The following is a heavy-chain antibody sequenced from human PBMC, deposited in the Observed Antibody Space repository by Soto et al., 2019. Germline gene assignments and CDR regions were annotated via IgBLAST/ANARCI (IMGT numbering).Heavy chain of an antibody. CDR1: GFTVSSNY. CDR2: IYSGGST. Sequence: PGGSLRLSCAASGFTVSSNYMSWVRQAPGKGLEWVSVIYSGGSTYYADSVKGRFTISRDNSKNTLYLQMNSLRAEDTAVYYCARRGTTVTQYYYGMDVWGQGTTVTVSS. D-gene: IGHD4-17*01. V-gene: IGHV3-53*01. J-gene: IGHJ6*02. CDR3: ARRGTTVTQYYYGMDV.